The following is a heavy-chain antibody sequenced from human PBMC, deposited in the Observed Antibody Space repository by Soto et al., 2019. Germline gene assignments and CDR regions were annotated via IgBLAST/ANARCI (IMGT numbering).Heavy chain of an antibody. Sequence: RLSCAASGFTFRSYGMHWVRQAPGKGLEWVAVISYDGSNKYYADSVKGRFTISTDNSKNTLYLQMNSLRAEDTAVYYCANSRGIAAAGTVGYFDYCGQGTLVTVSS. J-gene: IGHJ4*02. CDR3: ANSRGIAAAGTVGYFDY. V-gene: IGHV3-30*18. CDR1: GFTFRSYG. CDR2: ISYDGSNK. D-gene: IGHD6-13*01.